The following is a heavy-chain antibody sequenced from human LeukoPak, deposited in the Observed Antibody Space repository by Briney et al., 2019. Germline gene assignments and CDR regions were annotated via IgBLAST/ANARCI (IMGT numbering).Heavy chain of an antibody. V-gene: IGHV1-69*13. Sequence: SVKVSCRASGGTFSSYAISWVRQAPGQGLEWMGGIIPIFGTANYAQKFQGRVTITADESTSTAYMELSSLRSEDTAVYYCARSSRGSSQDYYYGMDVWGQGTTVTVSS. D-gene: IGHD3-16*01. CDR3: ARSSRGSSQDYYYGMDV. J-gene: IGHJ6*02. CDR1: GGTFSSYA. CDR2: IIPIFGTA.